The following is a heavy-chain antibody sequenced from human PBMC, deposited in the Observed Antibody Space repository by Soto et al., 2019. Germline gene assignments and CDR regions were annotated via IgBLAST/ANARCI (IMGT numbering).Heavy chain of an antibody. V-gene: IGHV1-8*01. Sequence: QVQLVQSGAEVKKPGAPVKDYCKASGYTFTRYVINWVRQGPRQELEYVGWTNPTSGNTRYVQKFQGRVTMTGDSSLSTAYMELSSRRSEDTAVYYCARGMKSGEYSRWFDPWGQVTLVTFYS. D-gene: IGHD4-17*01. CDR1: GYTFTRYV. CDR2: TNPTSGNT. J-gene: IGHJ5*02. CDR3: ARGMKSGEYSRWFDP.